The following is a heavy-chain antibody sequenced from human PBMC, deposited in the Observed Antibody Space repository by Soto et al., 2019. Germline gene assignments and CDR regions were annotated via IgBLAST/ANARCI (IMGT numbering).Heavy chain of an antibody. D-gene: IGHD2-2*02. J-gene: IGHJ3*02. CDR1: GFTFSNYA. V-gene: IGHV3-23*01. CDR3: AKDRPEEYGSSTTCYRDDAFDI. Sequence: GGSLRLSCAASGFTFSNYAMSWVRQAPGKGLEWVSAISGSGGSTYYADSVKGRFTISRDNSKNTLYLQINSLRAEDTAVYYCAKDRPEEYGSSTTCYRDDAFDIWGQGTMVTVSS. CDR2: ISGSGGST.